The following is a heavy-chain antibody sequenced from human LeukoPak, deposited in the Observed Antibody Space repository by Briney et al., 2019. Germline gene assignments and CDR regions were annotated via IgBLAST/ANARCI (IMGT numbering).Heavy chain of an antibody. V-gene: IGHV3-30*02. J-gene: IGHJ6*03. D-gene: IGHD1-1*01. Sequence: GGSLRLACVASGFTFSSYGMHWVRQAPGKGLEWVAFIRQDERKKLYADSVEGRFTISRDNSKNTLYLQMSSLRAEDTALYYCAKQLVERQQDYYMDVWGKGTSVTVSS. CDR3: AKQLVERQQDYYMDV. CDR2: IRQDERKK. CDR1: GFTFSSYG.